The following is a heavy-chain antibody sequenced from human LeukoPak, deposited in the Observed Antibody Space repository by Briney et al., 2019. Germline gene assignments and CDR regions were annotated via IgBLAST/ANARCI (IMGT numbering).Heavy chain of an antibody. Sequence: ASVKVSCKASGYPFTSYYINWVRQAPGQGLEWMGWISAYNGDTNYAQNLQGRVTMTTDTSTDTAYMELRSLRSDDTAVYYCARDGDGGNSDYWGQGTLVTVSS. CDR3: ARDGDGGNSDY. J-gene: IGHJ4*02. CDR2: ISAYNGDT. V-gene: IGHV1-18*01. CDR1: GYPFTSYY. D-gene: IGHD4-23*01.